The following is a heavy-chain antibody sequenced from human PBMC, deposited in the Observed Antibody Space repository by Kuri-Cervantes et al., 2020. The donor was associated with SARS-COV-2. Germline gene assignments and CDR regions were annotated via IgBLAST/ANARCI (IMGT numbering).Heavy chain of an antibody. CDR3: ARVPIAAPDY. J-gene: IGHJ4*02. D-gene: IGHD6-6*01. Sequence: GGSLRLSCAASGFTFSSYWMNWVRQAPGKGLEWVSSISSSSSYIYYADSVKGRFTISRDNAKNSLYLQMNSLRAEDTAVYYCARVPIAAPDYWGQGTLVNVHS. CDR1: GFTFSSYW. CDR2: ISSSSSYI. V-gene: IGHV3-21*01.